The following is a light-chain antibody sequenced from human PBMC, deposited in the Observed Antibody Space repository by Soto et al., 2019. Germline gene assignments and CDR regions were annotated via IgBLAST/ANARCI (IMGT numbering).Light chain of an antibody. CDR3: SSYTDSSTPVV. Sequence: QSALTQPASVSGSPGQSITISCTGTSSDVGGYNYVSWYQHHPGKAPKLMIYEVSNRPSGVSNRFSGSKSGNTASLTISGLQAEDEADYYCSSYTDSSTPVVFGGGTKVTVL. CDR1: SSDVGGYNY. V-gene: IGLV2-14*01. J-gene: IGLJ2*01. CDR2: EVS.